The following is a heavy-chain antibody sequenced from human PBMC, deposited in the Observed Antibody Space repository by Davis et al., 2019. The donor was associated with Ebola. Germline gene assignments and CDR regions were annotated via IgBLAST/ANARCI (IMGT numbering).Heavy chain of an antibody. V-gene: IGHV4-34*01. Sequence: SETLSLTCAVYGGSFSGCYWSWIRQPPGKGLEWIGEINHSGSTNYNPSLKSRVTISVDTSKNQFSLKLSSVTAADTAVYYCARKRGYSGYDRFDYWGQGTLVTVSS. D-gene: IGHD5-12*01. CDR3: ARKRGYSGYDRFDY. J-gene: IGHJ4*02. CDR2: INHSGST. CDR1: GGSFSGCY.